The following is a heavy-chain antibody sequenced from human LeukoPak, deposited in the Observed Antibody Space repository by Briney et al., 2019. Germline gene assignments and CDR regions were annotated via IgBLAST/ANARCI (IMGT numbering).Heavy chain of an antibody. CDR3: ARGSRSSSSADFDY. CDR1: GGSIGGHY. V-gene: IGHV4-4*07. D-gene: IGHD6-6*01. Sequence: SETLSLTCSVSGGSIGGHYWSWIRQPAGKGLEWIGRIYTSGSTNYNPSLKSRVTMSVDTSKNQFSLRLTSVTAADTAVYYCARGSRSSSSADFDYWGQGTLVTVSS. CDR2: IYTSGST. J-gene: IGHJ4*02.